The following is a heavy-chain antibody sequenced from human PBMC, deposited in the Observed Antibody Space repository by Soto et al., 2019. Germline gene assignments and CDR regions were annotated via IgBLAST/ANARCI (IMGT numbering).Heavy chain of an antibody. CDR1: GGTFSSYA. Sequence: QVQLVQSGAEVKKPGSSVKVSCKASGGTFSSYAISWVRQAPGQGLEWMGGIIPIFGTANYAQKFQGRVTITADKSTSTAYMELSRLRSEDTAVYYCARLYYDSSGYPGAFDIWGQGTMVTVSS. CDR2: IIPIFGTA. J-gene: IGHJ3*02. V-gene: IGHV1-69*06. D-gene: IGHD3-22*01. CDR3: ARLYYDSSGYPGAFDI.